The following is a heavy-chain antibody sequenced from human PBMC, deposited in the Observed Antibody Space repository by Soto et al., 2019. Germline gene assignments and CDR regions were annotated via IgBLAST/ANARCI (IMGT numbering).Heavy chain of an antibody. J-gene: IGHJ6*02. D-gene: IGHD3-3*01. CDR2: IRWDGYSI. Sequence: EVQLVESGGGLVQPGRSLRLSCVGSGFTFEDYVMHWVREVRGKGLEWVSRIRWDGYSIGYAGSVRGRFTISRDNAKNSLFLQMNSLRPEDTALYYCARSWSGSTSGRVDVWGQGTTVTVSS. CDR3: ARSWSGSTSGRVDV. V-gene: IGHV3-9*01. CDR1: GFTFEDYV.